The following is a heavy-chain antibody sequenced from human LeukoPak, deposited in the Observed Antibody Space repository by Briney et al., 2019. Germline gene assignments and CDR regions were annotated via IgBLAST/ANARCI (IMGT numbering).Heavy chain of an antibody. CDR3: ARGLNNRKSGRRFDVFEI. CDR2: IYSRGNT. D-gene: IGHD3-3*01. CDR1: GVSISSGSNY. Sequence: KPSETLSLTCSVSGVSISSGSNYWGWIRQPPGKTLEWIGSIYSRGNTYYNPSLKSRVIILIDTAKNHFPLNLSSVTAADTAVYYCARGLNNRKSGRRFDVFEIWGQGTMVTVSS. J-gene: IGHJ3*02. V-gene: IGHV4-39*06.